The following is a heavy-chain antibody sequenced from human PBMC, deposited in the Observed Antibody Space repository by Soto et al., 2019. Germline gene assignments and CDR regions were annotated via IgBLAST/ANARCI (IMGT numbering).Heavy chain of an antibody. D-gene: IGHD3-3*01. CDR1: GGTFSSYA. Sequence: SLKVSCKASGGTFSSYAISWVRQAPGQGLEWMGGIIPIFGTANYAQKFQGRVTITADESTSTAYMELSSLRSEDTAVYYCARDRPYYDFWSGYYDVWGQGTTVTVSS. V-gene: IGHV1-69*13. CDR2: IIPIFGTA. J-gene: IGHJ6*02. CDR3: ARDRPYYDFWSGYYDV.